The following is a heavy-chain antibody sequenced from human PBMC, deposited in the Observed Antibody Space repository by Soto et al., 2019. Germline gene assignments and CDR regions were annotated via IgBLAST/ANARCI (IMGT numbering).Heavy chain of an antibody. CDR2: IHHTGST. CDR1: GDSIRTSY. D-gene: IGHD6-13*01. CDR3: ARGLSGGSSWYEFDS. V-gene: IGHV4-59*01. Sequence: LSLTCTVSGDSIRTSYWSWIRQPPGKGLEWIGYIHHTGSTNSNPSLKSRVTISADTSKNQFSLKVASVTSGDTAVYYCARGLSGGSSWYEFDSWGQGTLVTVSS. J-gene: IGHJ4*02.